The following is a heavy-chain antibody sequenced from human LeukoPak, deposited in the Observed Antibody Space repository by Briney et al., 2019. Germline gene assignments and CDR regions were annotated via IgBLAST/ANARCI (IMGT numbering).Heavy chain of an antibody. V-gene: IGHV4-30-2*01. Sequence: SQTLSLTCTVSGGSISSDAYYWSWIRQPPGKGLEWIGDIYHSGSTYYNPSLKSRVTISVDRSKNQFSLKLSSVTAADTAVYYCALRDCSSTSCYTGTWFDPWGQGTLVTVSS. D-gene: IGHD2-2*02. CDR2: IYHSGST. J-gene: IGHJ5*02. CDR3: ALRDCSSTSCYTGTWFDP. CDR1: GGSISSDAYY.